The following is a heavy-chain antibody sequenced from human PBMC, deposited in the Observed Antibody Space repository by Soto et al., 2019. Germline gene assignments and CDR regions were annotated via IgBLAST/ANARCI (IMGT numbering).Heavy chain of an antibody. CDR2: IVVGSGNT. CDR1: GFTFTSSA. Sequence: SVKVSCKASGFTFTSSAVHWVRQARGQRLEWIGWIVVGSGNTNYAQKLQERVTITRDMSTSTAYMELSSLRSEDTAVYYCAAPGGYGMDVWGQGTTVTVSS. CDR3: AAPGGYGMDV. V-gene: IGHV1-58*01. J-gene: IGHJ6*02. D-gene: IGHD3-10*01.